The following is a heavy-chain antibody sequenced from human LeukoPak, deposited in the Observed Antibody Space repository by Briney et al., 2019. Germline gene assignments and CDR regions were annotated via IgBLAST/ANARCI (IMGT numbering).Heavy chain of an antibody. CDR1: GYTFTSYY. V-gene: IGHV1-2*06. CDR3: ARSDSGDF. Sequence: ASVKVSCKASGYTFTSYYMHWVRQAPGQGLEWMGRLNPNSGGTNYAQKFQDRVTMTRDTSTRTAYMELSRLRSDDTAVYYCARSDSGDFWGQGTLVTVSS. D-gene: IGHD1-26*01. CDR2: LNPNSGGT. J-gene: IGHJ4*02.